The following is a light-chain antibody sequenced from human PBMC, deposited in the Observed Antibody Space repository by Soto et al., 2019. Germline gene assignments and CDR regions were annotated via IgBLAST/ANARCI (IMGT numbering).Light chain of an antibody. J-gene: IGKJ3*01. CDR2: SAS. Sequence: DIQMTQLPSSMSASVGDRVTITCRASQGISGWLAWYHHKPGKAPNLLIYSASTLYSGVPSRFSGSGSGTDFTLTISSLQHEDFGTYYCQQANSFPLTFGPGTKVEIK. V-gene: IGKV1-12*01. CDR1: QGISGW. CDR3: QQANSFPLT.